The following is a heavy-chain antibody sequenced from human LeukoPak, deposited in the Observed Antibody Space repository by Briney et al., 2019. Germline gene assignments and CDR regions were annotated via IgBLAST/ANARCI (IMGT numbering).Heavy chain of an antibody. J-gene: IGHJ4*02. D-gene: IGHD2-8*01. CDR3: AKDLGVGDY. V-gene: IGHV3-23*01. CDR2: ISGSGGST. Sequence: GGSLRLSCAASGFTFTSYSMNWVRQAPGKGLEWVSAISGSGGSTYYADSVKGRFTISRDNSKNTLYLQMNSLRAEDTAVYYCAKDLGVGDYWGQGTLVTVSS. CDR1: GFTFTSYS.